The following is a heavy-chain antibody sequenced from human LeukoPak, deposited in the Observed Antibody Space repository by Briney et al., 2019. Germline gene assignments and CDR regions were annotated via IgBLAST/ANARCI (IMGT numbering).Heavy chain of an antibody. V-gene: IGHV3-23*01. CDR1: GFTLSSYA. J-gene: IGHJ4*02. CDR3: ATGAYFAD. Sequence: GGSLRLSCAASGFTLSSYAMSWVRQAPGKGLEWVSAISDSGNTYHADSVKGRFTISRDNSMNRLYLQMNSLRAEDTAIYYCATGAYFADWGQGTLVTVSS. CDR2: ISDSGNT. D-gene: IGHD2-21*01.